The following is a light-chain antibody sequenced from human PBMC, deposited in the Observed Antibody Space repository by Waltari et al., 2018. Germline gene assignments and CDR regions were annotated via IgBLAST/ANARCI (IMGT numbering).Light chain of an antibody. J-gene: IGLJ2*01. Sequence: QSVLTHPPSASGTPGQQITISCSGRDSHIGTNYVYWYQHRPGMSPKLLIYRNSQRPAGVPDRFSGSKSGKSASLAINGRRSEDEANYYCAAWDDTLRMVFGGGTKLTVL. V-gene: IGLV1-47*01. CDR1: DSHIGTNY. CDR2: RNS. CDR3: AAWDDTLRMV.